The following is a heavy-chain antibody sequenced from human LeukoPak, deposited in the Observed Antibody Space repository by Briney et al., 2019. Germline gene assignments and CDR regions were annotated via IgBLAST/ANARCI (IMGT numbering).Heavy chain of an antibody. V-gene: IGHV3-7*01. Sequence: PGGSLRLSCAASGFTFSSYWMSWVRQAPGKGLEWVANIKQDGSEEYYVVSVKGRFTISRDNAKNSLYLQMNSLRAEDTAVYYCARTLIYYYDSSGYFQGNYWGQGTLVTVSS. CDR2: IKQDGSEE. D-gene: IGHD3-22*01. CDR1: GFTFSSYW. J-gene: IGHJ4*02. CDR3: ARTLIYYYDSSGYFQGNY.